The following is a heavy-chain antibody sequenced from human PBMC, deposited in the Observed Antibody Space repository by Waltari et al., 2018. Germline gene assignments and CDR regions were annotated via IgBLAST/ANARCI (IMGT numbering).Heavy chain of an antibody. J-gene: IGHJ3*01. V-gene: IGHV4-39*01. Sequence: QLQLQESGPGLVKPSETLSLTCSVSGGSISSNRHYWVWIRQPPGQGLEWIRTMSYSGATYSSPSLNSRVTISRDTSKNQLSLKLASMTAADTAVYFCATYLEASLGTAAFDVWGQGTMVTVSS. D-gene: IGHD1-1*01. CDR2: MSYSGAT. CDR3: ATYLEASLGTAAFDV. CDR1: GGSISSNRHY.